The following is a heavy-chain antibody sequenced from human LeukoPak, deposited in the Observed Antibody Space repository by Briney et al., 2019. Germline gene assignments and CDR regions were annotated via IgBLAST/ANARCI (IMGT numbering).Heavy chain of an antibody. CDR3: ARPYDTRGYFPDY. D-gene: IGHD3-22*01. CDR2: ISRGSDHI. J-gene: IGHJ4*02. Sequence: GGSLRLSCAASGFTFSSYAMSWVRQAPGKGLEWVSSISRGSDHIFYADSMKGRFTISRDNAKNSLYLQMNSLGAEDTAVYYCARPYDTRGYFPDYWGQGTLVTVSS. V-gene: IGHV3-21*01. CDR1: GFTFSSYA.